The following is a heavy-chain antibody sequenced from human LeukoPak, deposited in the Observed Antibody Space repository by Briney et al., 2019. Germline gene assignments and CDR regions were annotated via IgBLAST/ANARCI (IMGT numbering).Heavy chain of an antibody. Sequence: ASVKVSCTASGGTLSSYAINWVRQAPGQGLEWMGLIIPMYGTTYYAQKFEGRVAISADESTGTAYLEVSSLRSDDTAVYYCAREAFGTRGYYYYGLDVWGGGTTVIVSS. CDR2: IIPMYGTT. J-gene: IGHJ6*04. V-gene: IGHV1-69*13. CDR1: GGTLSSYA. D-gene: IGHD3-16*01. CDR3: AREAFGTRGYYYYGLDV.